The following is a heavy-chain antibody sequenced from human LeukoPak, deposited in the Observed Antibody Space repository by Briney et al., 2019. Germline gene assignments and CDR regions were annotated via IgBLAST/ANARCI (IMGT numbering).Heavy chain of an antibody. Sequence: ASVKVSCKASGGTFSSYAISWVRQAPGQGLEWMGGIIAYNGNTNYAQKLQGRVTMTTDTSTSTAYMELRSLRSDDTAVYYCARALSSYHYDNGGYRFSYWGQGTLVTVSS. J-gene: IGHJ4*02. CDR1: GGTFSSYA. V-gene: IGHV1-18*01. CDR3: ARALSSYHYDNGGYRFSY. CDR2: IIAYNGNT. D-gene: IGHD3-22*01.